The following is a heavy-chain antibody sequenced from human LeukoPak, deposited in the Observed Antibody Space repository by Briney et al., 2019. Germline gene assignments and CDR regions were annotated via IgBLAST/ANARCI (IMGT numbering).Heavy chain of an antibody. J-gene: IGHJ4*02. V-gene: IGHV4-39*01. Sequence: SETLSLTCTVSGGSISSSSYSWGWIRQPPGKGLEWIGSIYYSGSTYYNPSLKSRVTISVDTSKNQFSLKLSSVTAADTAVYYCARHFYPPLYGSAIDYWGQGTLVTVSS. CDR3: ARHFYPPLYGSAIDY. CDR1: GGSISSSSYS. CDR2: IYYSGST. D-gene: IGHD1-1*01.